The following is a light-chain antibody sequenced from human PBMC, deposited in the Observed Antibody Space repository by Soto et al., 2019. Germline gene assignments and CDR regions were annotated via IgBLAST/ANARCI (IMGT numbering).Light chain of an antibody. CDR3: QQANSFPFT. J-gene: IGKJ3*01. CDR1: QIIGTW. Sequence: DIQMTQSPSSVSASIGDRVTITCRASQIIGTWLAWYQQKPGKAPTLLIYGASTLQSGVPSRFSGSGSGTDFTLTITNLQAEDPAIYYCQQANSFPFTFGPGTKVDIK. V-gene: IGKV1-12*02. CDR2: GAS.